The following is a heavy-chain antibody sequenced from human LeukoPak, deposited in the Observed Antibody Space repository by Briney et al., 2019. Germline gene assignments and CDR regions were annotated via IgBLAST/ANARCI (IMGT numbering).Heavy chain of an antibody. CDR1: GFTFSDYY. Sequence: GGSLRLSCAASGFTFSDYYMSWIRRAPGKGLEWVSYISSSGSTIYYADSVKGRFTISRDNAKNSLYLQMNSLRAEDTAVYYCARLQYYYYMDVWGKGTTVTVSS. D-gene: IGHD4-11*01. CDR3: ARLQYYYYMDV. CDR2: ISSSGSTI. V-gene: IGHV3-11*04. J-gene: IGHJ6*03.